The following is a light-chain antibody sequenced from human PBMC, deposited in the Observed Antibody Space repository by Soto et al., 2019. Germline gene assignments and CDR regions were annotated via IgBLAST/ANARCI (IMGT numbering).Light chain of an antibody. J-gene: IGKJ2*01. CDR2: QAS. V-gene: IGKV1-5*03. CDR3: QQYSRYSA. Sequence: DIHVTQSPATLSASVGDRVTITCRASQSINIYLAWYRQKPGKAPELLIYQASILEPGVPSRFSGRGSGTEFTLTISSLQPDDFATYYCQQYSRYSAFGQGTMVDIK. CDR1: QSINIY.